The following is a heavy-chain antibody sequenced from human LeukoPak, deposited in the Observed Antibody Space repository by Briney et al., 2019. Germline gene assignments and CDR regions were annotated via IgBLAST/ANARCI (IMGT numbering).Heavy chain of an antibody. V-gene: IGHV3-23*01. D-gene: IGHD3-3*01. CDR1: EFTFNNYA. J-gene: IGHJ3*02. CDR2: ISGGAHST. CDR3: AKGLSVSGRFNAFDI. Sequence: GGSLRLSCVASEFTFNNYAMNWVRQAPGKGLEWVAAISGGAHSTYHADSVRGRFTISRDNSKNTLYLQMNSLRVDDTAVYHCAKGLSVSGRFNAFDIWGQGAMVTVSS.